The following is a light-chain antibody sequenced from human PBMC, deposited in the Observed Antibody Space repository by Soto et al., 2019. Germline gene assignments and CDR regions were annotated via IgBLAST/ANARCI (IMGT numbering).Light chain of an antibody. CDR3: QQYGSSPGT. J-gene: IGKJ4*01. CDR2: GAS. CDR1: QSVSSY. V-gene: IGKV3-20*01. Sequence: EIVLTQSPGTLSLSPGERVTLSCRASQSVSSYLAWYQQKPGQAPRLLISGASSRATGIPDRFSGSGSGTDFTLTISRLEPEDFAVYYCQQYGSSPGTFGGGTKVDIK.